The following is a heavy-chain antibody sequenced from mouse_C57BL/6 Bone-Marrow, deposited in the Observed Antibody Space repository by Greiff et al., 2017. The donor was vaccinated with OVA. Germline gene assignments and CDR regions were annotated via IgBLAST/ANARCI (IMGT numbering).Heavy chain of an antibody. CDR3: ALYYYGSSYYWYFDV. V-gene: IGHV8-8*01. CDR2: IWWDDDT. Sequence: QVTLKESGPGILQPSQTLSLTCSFSGFSLRTFGMGVGWIRQPSGKGLEWLAPIWWDDDTYYNPALKSRLTISKDTSKNQVFLKIANVETADTATYDWALYYYGSSYYWYFDVWGTGTTVTVSS. J-gene: IGHJ1*03. CDR1: GFSLRTFGMG. D-gene: IGHD1-1*01.